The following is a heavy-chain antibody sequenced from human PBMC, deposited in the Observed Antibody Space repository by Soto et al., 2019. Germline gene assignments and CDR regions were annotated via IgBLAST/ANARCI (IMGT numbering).Heavy chain of an antibody. CDR3: ARDQGGRYYDFWSGSWFDP. V-gene: IGHV4-30-4*01. CDR2: IYYSGST. J-gene: IGHJ5*02. D-gene: IGHD3-3*01. Sequence: TLSLTCTVSGGSISSGDYYWSWIRQPPGKGLEWIGYIYYSGSTYYNPSLKSRVTISVDTSKNQFSLKLSPVTAADTAVYYCARDQGGRYYDFWSGSWFDPWGQGTLVTVSS. CDR1: GGSISSGDYY.